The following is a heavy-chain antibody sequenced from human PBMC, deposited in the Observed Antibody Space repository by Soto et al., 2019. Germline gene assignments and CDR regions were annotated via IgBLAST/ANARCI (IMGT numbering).Heavy chain of an antibody. CDR2: IIPIFGTA. CDR3: ARGCSGGSCYRTNWFDP. V-gene: IGHV1-69*01. D-gene: IGHD2-15*01. J-gene: IGHJ5*02. CDR1: GGTFSSYA. Sequence: QVQLVQSGAEVKKPGSSMKVSCKASGGTFSSYAISWVRQAPGQGLEWMGGIIPIFGTANYAQKFQGRVTITADESTSTAYMELSSLRSEDTAVYYCARGCSGGSCYRTNWFDPWGQGTLVTVSS.